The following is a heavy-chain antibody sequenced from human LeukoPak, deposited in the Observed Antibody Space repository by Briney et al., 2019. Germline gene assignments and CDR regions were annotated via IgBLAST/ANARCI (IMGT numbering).Heavy chain of an antibody. CDR3: XXQTDGGNYYDRVVVWFDX. V-gene: IGHV4-39*01. CDR1: GGSISSSSYY. D-gene: IGHD3-22*01. Sequence: SETLSLTCTVSGGSISSSSYYWGWIRQPPGKGLEWIGSIYYSGSTYYNPSLKSRVTISVDTSKNQFSLKLSSVTAADTAVDYXXXQTDGGNYYDRVVVWFDXWGXGXXVT. CDR2: IYYSGST. J-gene: IGHJ5*01.